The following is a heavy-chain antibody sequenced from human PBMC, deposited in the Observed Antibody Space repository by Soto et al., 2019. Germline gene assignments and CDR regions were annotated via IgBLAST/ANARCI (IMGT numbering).Heavy chain of an antibody. CDR2: INPSGGST. V-gene: IGHV1-46*01. CDR1: GYTFTSYY. D-gene: IGHD1-26*01. Sequence: ASVKVSCKASGYTFTSYYMHWVRQAPGQGLEWMGIINPSGGSTSYAQKFQGRVTMTRDTSTSTVYMELSSLRSEDTAVYYCARDKWRVVGATISILDYWGQGTLVTVSS. J-gene: IGHJ4*02. CDR3: ARDKWRVVGATISILDY.